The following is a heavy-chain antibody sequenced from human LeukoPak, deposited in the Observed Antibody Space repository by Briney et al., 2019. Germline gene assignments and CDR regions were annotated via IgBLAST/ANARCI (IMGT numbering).Heavy chain of an antibody. CDR2: IKQDESEK. D-gene: IGHD2-2*01. CDR1: GFKFNNYW. CDR3: ARGGRGVVPTGAHFDS. Sequence: PGGSLRLSCAASGFKFNNYWMTWVRQAPGKGLEWVASIKQDESEKNYLDSVKGRFTISRDNSKNTVFLQMNSLRGDDAAVYFCARGGRGVVPTGAHFDSWGQGTLVTVSS. J-gene: IGHJ4*02. V-gene: IGHV3-7*01.